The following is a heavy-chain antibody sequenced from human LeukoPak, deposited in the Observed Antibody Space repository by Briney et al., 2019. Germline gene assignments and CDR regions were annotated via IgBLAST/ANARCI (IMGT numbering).Heavy chain of an antibody. Sequence: GGSLRLSCAASGFTFSSYCMSWVRQAPGKGLEWVAVISYDGSNKYYADSVKGRFTISRDNSKNTLYLQMNSLRAEDTAVYYCATDYYDSSGGLDYWGQGTLVTVSS. D-gene: IGHD3-22*01. CDR1: GFTFSSYC. V-gene: IGHV3-30*03. CDR2: ISYDGSNK. CDR3: ATDYYDSSGGLDY. J-gene: IGHJ4*02.